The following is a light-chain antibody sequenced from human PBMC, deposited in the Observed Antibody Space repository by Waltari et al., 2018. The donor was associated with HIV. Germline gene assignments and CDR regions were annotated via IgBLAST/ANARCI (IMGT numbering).Light chain of an antibody. CDR2: GNH. CDR3: QSYDSSLSVNWV. J-gene: IGLJ3*02. Sequence: QSVLTQPPSVSGAPGQRVTISCTGITSNIGAGYDVHWYQHLPGTAPKLLIYGNHNRPSGVPDRFSGSRSGTSSSLAITGLQAEDEAVYYCQSYDSSLSVNWVFGGGTKLTVL. V-gene: IGLV1-40*01. CDR1: TSNIGAGYD.